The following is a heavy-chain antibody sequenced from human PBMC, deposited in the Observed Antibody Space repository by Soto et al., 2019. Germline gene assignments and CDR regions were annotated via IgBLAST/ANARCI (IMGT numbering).Heavy chain of an antibody. J-gene: IGHJ3*02. D-gene: IGHD2-21*02. V-gene: IGHV1-2*02. CDR2: INPNSGGT. CDR1: GYTFTGYY. Sequence: ASVKVSCKASGYTFTGYYMHWVRQAPGQGLEWMGWINPNSGGTNYAQKFQGRVTMTRDTSISTAYMELSRLRSDDTAVYYCARSYLMTAAFDIWGQGTRVTVSS. CDR3: ARSYLMTAAFDI.